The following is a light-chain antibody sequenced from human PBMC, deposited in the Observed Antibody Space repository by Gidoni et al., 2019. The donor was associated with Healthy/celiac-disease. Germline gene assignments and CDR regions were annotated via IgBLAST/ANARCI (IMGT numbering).Light chain of an antibody. V-gene: IGKV1-39*01. CDR1: QSISSY. CDR2: AAS. CDR3: QQSYSTPG. J-gene: IGKJ2*01. Sequence: DIQMTQSPSSLSASVGDRVTITCRASQSISSYLNWYQQKPGKAPKLLIYAASSLQSGVPSRFSGSGSGTDFTLTISSLQPEEFATYYCQQSYSTPGVGQGTKLEIK.